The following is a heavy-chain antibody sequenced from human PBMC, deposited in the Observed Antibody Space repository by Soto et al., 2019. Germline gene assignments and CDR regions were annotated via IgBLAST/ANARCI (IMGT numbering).Heavy chain of an antibody. V-gene: IGHV1-69*13. CDR2: IIPIFGTA. D-gene: IGHD2-2*01. CDR3: ATGDCSSTSCYEDDYYYGMDV. CDR1: GGTFSSYA. J-gene: IGHJ6*02. Sequence: ASVKVSCKASGGTFSSYAISWVRQAPGQGLEWMGGIIPIFGTANYAQKFQGRVTITADESTSTAYMELSSLRSEDTAVYYCATGDCSSTSCYEDDYYYGMDVWGQGTTVTVSS.